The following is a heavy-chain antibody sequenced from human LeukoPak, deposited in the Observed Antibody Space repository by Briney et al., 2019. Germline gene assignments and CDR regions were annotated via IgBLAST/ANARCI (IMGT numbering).Heavy chain of an antibody. CDR2: INHSGST. CDR1: GGSFSGYS. Sequence: PSETLSLTCAVYGGSFSGYSWSWIRQFPGKGLEWIGEINHSGSTNYNPSLKSRVTISVDTSKNQFSLKLSSVTAADTAVYCCARTREEIDYWGQGTLVTVSS. V-gene: IGHV4-34*01. CDR3: ARTREEIDY. J-gene: IGHJ4*02. D-gene: IGHD5-24*01.